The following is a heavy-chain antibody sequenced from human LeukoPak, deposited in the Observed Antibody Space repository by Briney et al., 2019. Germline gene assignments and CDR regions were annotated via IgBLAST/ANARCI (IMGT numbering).Heavy chain of an antibody. CDR2: IYPGDSDT. CDR1: GYSFTTYW. D-gene: IGHD5-18*01. J-gene: IGHJ4*02. CDR3: ARRFSYGHADY. Sequence: GESLKISCRVSGYSFTTYWMGWVHQMTGKGLECMGIIYPGDSDTRYNPSFQGQVTISADKSISTAYLQWSSLKASDTAMYYCARRFSYGHADYWGQGTLVTVSS. V-gene: IGHV5-51*07.